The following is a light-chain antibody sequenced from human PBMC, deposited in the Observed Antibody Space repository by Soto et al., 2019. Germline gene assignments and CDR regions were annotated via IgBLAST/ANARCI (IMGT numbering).Light chain of an antibody. CDR1: QSLSRW. V-gene: IGKV1-5*01. J-gene: IGKJ5*01. CDR2: DVS. CDR3: QQLNSYTIT. Sequence: DIQLTQSPSTLSASVGDRVTITCRASQSLSRWLAWYQEKPGQAPKLLIYDVSNLKIGVPSRFSGSGSGTEFNLTISRLQTDDFATYYCQQLNSYTITFGQGTRLEIK.